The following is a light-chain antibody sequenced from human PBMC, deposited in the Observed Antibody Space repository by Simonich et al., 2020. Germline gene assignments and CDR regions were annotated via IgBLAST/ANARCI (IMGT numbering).Light chain of an antibody. V-gene: IGLV2-14*01. J-gene: IGLJ2*01. CDR2: DVS. CDR1: SSDVGGYNY. CDR3: SSYTSSSTFV. Sequence: QSALTQPASVSGSPGLSITISCTGTSSDVGGYNYVSWYKQHPGKAPKLMIYDVSRRPSWVSNRFSGSKSGNTAALTISGLQAEDEADYYCSSYTSSSTFVFGGGTKLTVL.